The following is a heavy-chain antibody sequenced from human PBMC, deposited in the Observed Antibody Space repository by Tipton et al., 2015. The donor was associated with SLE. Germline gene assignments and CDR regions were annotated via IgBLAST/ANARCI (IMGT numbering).Heavy chain of an antibody. V-gene: IGHV4-39*07. D-gene: IGHD4-17*01. CDR1: GGSISSSSYY. J-gene: IGHJ5*02. CDR2: IYYSGST. Sequence: TLSLTCTVSGGSISSSSYYWGWIRQPPGKGLEWIGGIYYSGSTYYNPSLKSRVTISVDTSKNQFSLKLSSVTAADTAVYYCARVRAPTVTTFGPWGQGTLVTVSS. CDR3: ARVRAPTVTTFGP.